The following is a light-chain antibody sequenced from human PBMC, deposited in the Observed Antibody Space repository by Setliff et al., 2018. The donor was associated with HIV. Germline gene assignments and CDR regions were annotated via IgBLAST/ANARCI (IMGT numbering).Light chain of an antibody. V-gene: IGLV2-14*01. CDR2: EVN. J-gene: IGLJ1*01. CDR3: SSYAGSNNCV. CDR1: SSDVGGYNY. Sequence: QSALAQPASVSGSPGQSITISCTGTSSDVGGYNYVSWYQQHPGKAPKLIISEVNNRPSGVSNRFSGSKSGNTASLTISGLQTEDEGDYYCSSYAGSNNCVFGTGTKVTVL.